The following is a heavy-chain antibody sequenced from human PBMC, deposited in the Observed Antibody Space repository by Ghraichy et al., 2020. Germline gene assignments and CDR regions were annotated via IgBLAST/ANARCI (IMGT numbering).Heavy chain of an antibody. CDR2: ITSSSSYI. J-gene: IGHJ6*02. Sequence: GESLNISCVGSGFTFNSYSLNWVRQSPGKGLEWISYITSSSSYISYADSVKGRFTISRNNAQNSLYLQMNSLRDEDTGVYYCARGSSVVRFYYYDGMDVWGQRTTVTVSS. CDR3: ARGSSVVRFYYYDGMDV. CDR1: GFTFNSYS. D-gene: IGHD4-23*01. V-gene: IGHV3-48*02.